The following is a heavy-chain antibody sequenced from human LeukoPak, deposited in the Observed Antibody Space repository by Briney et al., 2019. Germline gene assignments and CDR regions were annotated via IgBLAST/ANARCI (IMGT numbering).Heavy chain of an antibody. Sequence: GGSLRLSCAASGFTVSRNYMSWVRRAPGKGLEWVSALYTDGATYYADSVKGRFTISRDNSKNALYLQMNSLRVEDTAVYYCSLSSGWTGYFQHWGQGTLVTVSS. V-gene: IGHV3-53*01. CDR2: LYTDGAT. CDR1: GFTVSRNY. D-gene: IGHD6-19*01. CDR3: SLSSGWTGYFQH. J-gene: IGHJ1*01.